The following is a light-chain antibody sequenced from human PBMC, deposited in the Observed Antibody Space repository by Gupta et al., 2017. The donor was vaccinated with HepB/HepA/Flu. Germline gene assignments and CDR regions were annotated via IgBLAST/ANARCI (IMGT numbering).Light chain of an antibody. CDR1: NSNVGSHN. CDR2: NTN. CDR3: GTWDNSLNAVV. J-gene: IGLJ1*01. V-gene: IGLV1-44*01. Sequence: QSVVTQPPSASGTPGQRATISCSGSNSNVGSHNVKWLQKLPGRAPKFLIDNTNQRPSGVPDRFSCYKSGTSASREISGLQSEDEADDFGGTWDNSLNAVVFGTGTKVTVL.